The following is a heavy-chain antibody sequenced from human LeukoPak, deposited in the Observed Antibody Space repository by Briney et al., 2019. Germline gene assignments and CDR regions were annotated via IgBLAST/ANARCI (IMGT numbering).Heavy chain of an antibody. CDR2: IYTSGST. D-gene: IGHD6-13*01. V-gene: IGHV4-4*07. J-gene: IGHJ3*02. CDR3: ARDPTDTPGIAAAGTPPDAFDI. Sequence: KPSETLSLTCTVSGGSISSYYWSWIRQPAGKGLEWIGRIYTSGSTNYNPSLKSRVTMSVDTSKNQFSLKLSSVTAADTAVYYCARDPTDTPGIAAAGTPPDAFDIWGQGTMVTVSS. CDR1: GGSISSYY.